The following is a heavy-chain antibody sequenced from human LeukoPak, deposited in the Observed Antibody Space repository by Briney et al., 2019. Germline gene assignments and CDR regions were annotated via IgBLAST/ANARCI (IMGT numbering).Heavy chain of an antibody. V-gene: IGHV1-2*02. J-gene: IGHJ4*02. CDR1: GYTFTGYY. CDR2: INPKSGGT. CDR3: AREAAAAGENYFDY. Sequence: GASVKVSCKASGYTFTGYYMHWVRQPPGQGLEWMGWINPKSGGTNYAQKFQGRVTMTRDTSISTAYMELSRLRSDDTAVYYCAREAAAAGENYFDYWGQGTLVTVSS. D-gene: IGHD6-13*01.